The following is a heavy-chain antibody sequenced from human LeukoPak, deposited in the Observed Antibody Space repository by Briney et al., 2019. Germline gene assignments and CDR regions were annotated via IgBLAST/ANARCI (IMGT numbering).Heavy chain of an antibody. CDR2: IYYSGST. CDR1: GGSISGYY. J-gene: IGHJ2*01. CDR3: ARDGVSALNLYSDL. D-gene: IGHD3-3*01. Sequence: NSSETLSLTCNVSGGSISGYYWSWIRQPPGKGLEWIGSIYYSGSTDYNPSLKSRVIISVDTSKNQFSLSLISVTAADTAVYYCARDGVSALNLYSDLWGRGTLVTVSS. V-gene: IGHV4-59*01.